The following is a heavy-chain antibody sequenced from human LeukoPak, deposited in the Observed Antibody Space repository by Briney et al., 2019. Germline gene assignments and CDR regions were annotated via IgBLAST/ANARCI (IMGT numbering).Heavy chain of an antibody. CDR1: GYSFTTYR. J-gene: IGHJ3*02. V-gene: IGHV5-51*01. D-gene: IGHD2-21*01. CDR3: ARPRVVGTMDAFDI. CDR2: IYPGDSDT. Sequence: GESLKISCKNSGYSFTTYRIAWVRQMPGKGLELMGIIYPGDSDTRYSPSFQGQVTISADKSISTAYLQWSGLKASDTAIYYCARPRVVGTMDAFDIWGQGTKVTVSS.